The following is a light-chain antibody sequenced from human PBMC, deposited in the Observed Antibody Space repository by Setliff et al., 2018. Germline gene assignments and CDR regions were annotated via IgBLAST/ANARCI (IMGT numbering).Light chain of an antibody. CDR2: EVS. V-gene: IGLV2-8*01. J-gene: IGLJ1*01. CDR3: SSYAGSNNYV. CDR1: CSDVGGYNY. Sequence: QSALTQPASVSGSPGQSITISCTGTCSDVGGYNYVSWYQQHPGKAPKLMIYEVSKRPSGVPDRFSGSKSGNTASLTVSGLQAEDEADYYCSSYAGSNNYVFGTGTKV.